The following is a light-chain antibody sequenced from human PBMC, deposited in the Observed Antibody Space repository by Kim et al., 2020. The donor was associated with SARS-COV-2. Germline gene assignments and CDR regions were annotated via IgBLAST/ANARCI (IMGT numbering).Light chain of an antibody. J-gene: IGKJ1*01. V-gene: IGKV3-15*01. CDR1: QSVSSN. CDR2: GAS. Sequence: PGERATLSCRARQSVSSNLAWYQQKPGQAPRLLIYGASTRATGIPARFSGSGSGTEFTLTISSLQSEDFAVYYCQQYNNWPPGVTFGQGTKVDIK. CDR3: QQYNNWPPGVT.